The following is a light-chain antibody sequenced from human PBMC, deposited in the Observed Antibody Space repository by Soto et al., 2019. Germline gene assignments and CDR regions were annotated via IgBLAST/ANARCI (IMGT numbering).Light chain of an antibody. J-gene: IGKJ4*01. CDR2: DAS. Sequence: DIQMTQSPSSLSASVGDRVTITCQASQDISNYLNWYQQKPGKAPKLLIYDASNLETGVPSRFSGSRSGTDFTRTISSLQPEDVEAYYCQKYKSAHLNFGGGTEVNI. CDR1: QDISNY. V-gene: IGKV1-33*01. CDR3: QKYKSAHLN.